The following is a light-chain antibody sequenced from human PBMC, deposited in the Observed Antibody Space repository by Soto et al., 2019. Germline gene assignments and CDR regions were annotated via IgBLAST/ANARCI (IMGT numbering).Light chain of an antibody. CDR3: QQSYSTSWA. J-gene: IGKJ1*01. CDR2: AAS. CDR1: QSISSY. Sequence: IQMTQSPSSLSASVVDRFNITCRASQSISSYLNWYQQKPGKAPKLLIYAASSLHSGVPSTFSGSGSGTDFALTISSLQPEDFATYYCQQSYSTSWAFGQGTRWIS. V-gene: IGKV1-39*01.